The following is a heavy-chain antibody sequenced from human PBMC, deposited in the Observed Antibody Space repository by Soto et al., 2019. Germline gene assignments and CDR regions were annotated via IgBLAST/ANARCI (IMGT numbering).Heavy chain of an antibody. D-gene: IGHD3-9*01. Sequence: GGSLRLSCAASGFTFSSYAMSWVRQAPGKGLEWVSAISGSGGSTYYADSVKGRFTISRDNSKNTLYLQMNSLRAEDTAVYYCAKLSVSHQPKYYDILTGEKGDGFDYWGQGTLVTVSS. CDR3: AKLSVSHQPKYYDILTGEKGDGFDY. CDR1: GFTFSSYA. CDR2: ISGSGGST. J-gene: IGHJ4*02. V-gene: IGHV3-23*01.